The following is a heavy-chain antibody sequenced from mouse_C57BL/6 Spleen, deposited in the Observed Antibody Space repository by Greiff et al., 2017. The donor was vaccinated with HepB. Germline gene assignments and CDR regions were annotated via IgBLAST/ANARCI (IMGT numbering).Heavy chain of an antibody. CDR3: ARCPYGNYFDY. J-gene: IGHJ2*01. Sequence: QVQLQQPGAELVKPGASVKMSCKASGYTFTSYWITWVKQRPGQGLEWIGDIYPGSGSTNYNEKFKSKATLTVVTSSSTAYMQLSSLTSEDSAVYYCARCPYGNYFDYWGQGTTLTVSS. CDR2: IYPGSGST. V-gene: IGHV1-55*01. D-gene: IGHD2-1*01. CDR1: GYTFTSYW.